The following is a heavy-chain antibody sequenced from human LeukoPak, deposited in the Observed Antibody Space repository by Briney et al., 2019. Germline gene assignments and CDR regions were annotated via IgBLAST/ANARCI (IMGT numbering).Heavy chain of an antibody. V-gene: IGHV4-39*07. D-gene: IGHD6-19*01. J-gene: IGHJ3*02. Sequence: PSETLSLTCTVSGGSISSSSYYWGWIRQSPGKGLEWIGSIYYSGSTYYNPSLKSRSTISVDTSKNQFSLMVTSVTAADTAVYYCARARGSSGWYTAFGIWGQGTMVTVSS. CDR3: ARARGSSGWYTAFGI. CDR2: IYYSGST. CDR1: GGSISSSSYY.